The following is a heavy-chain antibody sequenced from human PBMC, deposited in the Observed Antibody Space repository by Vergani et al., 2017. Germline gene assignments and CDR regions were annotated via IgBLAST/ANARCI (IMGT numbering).Heavy chain of an antibody. Sequence: EVQLVESGGGLVQPGGSLRLSCAASGFTFSSYSMNWVRQAPGKGLEWVSYISSSSSTIYYADSVKGRFTISRDNSKNTLYLQMNSLRAEDTAVYYCARGGAFYGTRRLGMDVWGQGTTVTVSS. V-gene: IGHV3-48*01. CDR3: ARGGAFYGTRRLGMDV. J-gene: IGHJ6*02. CDR2: ISSSSSTI. D-gene: IGHD2/OR15-2a*01. CDR1: GFTFSSYS.